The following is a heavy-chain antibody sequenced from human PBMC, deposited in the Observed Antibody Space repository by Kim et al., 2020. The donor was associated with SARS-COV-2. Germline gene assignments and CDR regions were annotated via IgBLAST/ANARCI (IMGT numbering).Heavy chain of an antibody. CDR3: ATVQWLVLIAYDSKPTAYFDY. CDR1: GGSISSSSYY. CDR2: IYYSGST. J-gene: IGHJ4*02. V-gene: IGHV4-39*01. D-gene: IGHD6-19*01. Sequence: SETLSLTCTVSGGSISSSSYYWGWIRQPPGKGLEWIGSIYYSGSTYYNPSLKSRVTISVDTSKNQFSLKLSSVTAADTAVYYCATVQWLVLIAYDSKPTAYFDYWGQGTLVTVSS.